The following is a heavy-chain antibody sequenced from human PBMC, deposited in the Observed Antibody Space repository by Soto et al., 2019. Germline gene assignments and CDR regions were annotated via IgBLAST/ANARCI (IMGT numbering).Heavy chain of an antibody. Sequence: PGESLKISCKGSGYSSTNYWINWVRQLPGKGLEWMGKIDPSDSYSIYSPTSQGHVTISADKAITTAFLQWSRLKASDTAMYYCFKQEMRQPRNSILFRGQATFLTLS. D-gene: IGHD2-21*01. J-gene: IGHJ4*03. CDR2: IDPSDSYS. CDR3: FKQEMRQPRNSILF. V-gene: IGHV5-10-1*01. CDR1: GYSSTNYW.